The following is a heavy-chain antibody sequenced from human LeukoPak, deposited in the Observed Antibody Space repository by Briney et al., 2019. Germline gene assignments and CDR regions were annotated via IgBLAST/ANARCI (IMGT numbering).Heavy chain of an antibody. V-gene: IGHV4-39*01. J-gene: IGHJ4*02. Sequence: SETLSLTCTVSGGSISSSSYYWGWLRQPPGKGLEWIGSIYYSGSTYYNPSLKSRVTISVDTSKNQFSLKLSSVTAADTAVYYCARLSAPSGSYVVYWGQGTLVTVSS. CDR3: ARLSAPSGSYVVY. D-gene: IGHD1-26*01. CDR2: IYYSGST. CDR1: GGSISSSSYY.